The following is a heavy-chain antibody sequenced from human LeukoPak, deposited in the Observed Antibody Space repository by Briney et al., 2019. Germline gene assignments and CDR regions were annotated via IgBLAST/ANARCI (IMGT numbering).Heavy chain of an antibody. Sequence: ASVKVSCKASGYTFTSYGISWVRQAPGQGLEWMGWISAYNGNTNYAQKLQGRVTMTTDTSTSTAYMELRSLRSDDTAVYYCARDGVAGHYDSSGYPDNWFDPWGQGTLVTVSS. CDR2: ISAYNGNT. CDR3: ARDGVAGHYDSSGYPDNWFDP. CDR1: GYTFTSYG. J-gene: IGHJ5*02. V-gene: IGHV1-18*01. D-gene: IGHD3-22*01.